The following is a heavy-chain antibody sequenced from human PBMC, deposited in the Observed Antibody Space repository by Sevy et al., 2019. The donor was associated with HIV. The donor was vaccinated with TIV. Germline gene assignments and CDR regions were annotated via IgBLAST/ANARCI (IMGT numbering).Heavy chain of an antibody. D-gene: IGHD2-8*01. CDR1: GFTFADHA. CDR3: ARDHCTDGACFRSGYFDY. CDR2: ISFDGRNK. J-gene: IGHJ4*01. V-gene: IGHV3-30*04. Sequence: GSLRLSCAASGFTFADHAFHWVRQAPGKGLEWVAIISFDGRNKRLADSVKGRFTSSRDDSKNTVYLQMTSLRPEVTAVYSCARDHCTDGACFRSGYFDYWGQGTLVTVSS.